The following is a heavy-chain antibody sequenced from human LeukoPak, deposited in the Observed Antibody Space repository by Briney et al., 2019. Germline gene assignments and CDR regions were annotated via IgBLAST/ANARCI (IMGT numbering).Heavy chain of an antibody. CDR1: GGSTSSYY. Sequence: SETLSLTCTVTGGSTSSYYWTWIRQPPGEGLEWIGYIYNSRSTNYNPSLNSRVTISADASKNQFSLKLNSVTAADTAVYYCARRNVLTEGEAFDIWGQGTVVTVSS. CDR2: IYNSRST. CDR3: ARRNVLTEGEAFDI. V-gene: IGHV4-59*08. J-gene: IGHJ3*02. D-gene: IGHD3-9*01.